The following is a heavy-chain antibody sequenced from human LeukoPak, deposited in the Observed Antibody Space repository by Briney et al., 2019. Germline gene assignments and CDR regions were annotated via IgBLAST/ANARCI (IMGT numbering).Heavy chain of an antibody. D-gene: IGHD3-22*01. J-gene: IGHJ4*02. V-gene: IGHV3-30-3*01. CDR2: TPNDRRNN. CDR1: GFTFSSYA. CDR3: ATSRDFYDTSGYYPYYFDC. Sequence: GRSLRLSCAASGFTFSSYAMHWVRQAPDKGLEWVAVTPNDRRNNYYAESVKGRFTISRDNSKNTLYLQMNSLRTEDTAVYYCATSRDFYDTSGYYPYYFDCWGQGTLVTVSS.